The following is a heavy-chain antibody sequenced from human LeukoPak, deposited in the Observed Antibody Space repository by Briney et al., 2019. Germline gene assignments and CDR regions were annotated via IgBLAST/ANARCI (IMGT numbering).Heavy chain of an antibody. CDR1: GFTFSSYA. CDR2: ISGSGGST. V-gene: IGHV3-23*01. J-gene: IGHJ4*02. Sequence: GGSLRLSCAASGFTFSSYAMSWVRQAPGKGLEWVSAISGSGGSTYYADSVKGRFTISIDNSKNTLYLQMNSLRAEDTAVYYCAKALEDIVVVPAALFDYWGQGTLVTVSS. D-gene: IGHD2-2*01. CDR3: AKALEDIVVVPAALFDY.